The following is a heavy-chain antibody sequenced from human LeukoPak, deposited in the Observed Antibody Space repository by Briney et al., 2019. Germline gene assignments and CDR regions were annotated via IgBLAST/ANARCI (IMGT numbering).Heavy chain of an antibody. CDR2: IYASGST. D-gene: IGHD1-26*01. J-gene: IGHJ4*02. Sequence: PSETLSLTCTVSGGSLSIGSDYWNWIRQPAGKGLEWIGRIYASGSTNYSPSLKSRVTMSVDTSKNQFSLKLNSVTGADTAVHYSARGRSGRHLRDYWGQGTLVTVSS. CDR1: GGSLSIGSDY. V-gene: IGHV4-61*02. CDR3: ARGRSGRHLRDY.